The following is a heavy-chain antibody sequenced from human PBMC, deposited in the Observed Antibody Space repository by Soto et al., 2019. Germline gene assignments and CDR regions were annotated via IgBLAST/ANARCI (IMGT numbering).Heavy chain of an antibody. D-gene: IGHD3-22*01. Sequence: GGSLRLSCAASGFTFSSYAMSWVRQAPGKGLEWVSAISGSGGSTYYADSVKGRFTISRDNSKNTLYLQMNSLRAEDTAVYYCARWLEVLTTSDSWGQGTLVTVSS. J-gene: IGHJ4*02. CDR2: ISGSGGST. CDR3: ARWLEVLTTSDS. V-gene: IGHV3-23*01. CDR1: GFTFSSYA.